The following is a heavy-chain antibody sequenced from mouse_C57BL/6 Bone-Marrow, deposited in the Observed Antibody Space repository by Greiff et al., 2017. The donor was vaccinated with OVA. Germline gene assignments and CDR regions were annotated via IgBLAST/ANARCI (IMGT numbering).Heavy chain of an antibody. CDR2: IYPSDSET. CDR1: GYTFTRYW. V-gene: IGHV1-61*01. J-gene: IGHJ2*01. Sequence: VQLQQPGAELVRPGSSVKLSCKASGYTFTRYWMDWVKQRPGQGLEWIGNIYPSDSETHYNDKFKDKATLTVDKSSSTAYMQLSRVTADDYAGYNCVNYYWGQGTTLTVS. CDR3: VNYY.